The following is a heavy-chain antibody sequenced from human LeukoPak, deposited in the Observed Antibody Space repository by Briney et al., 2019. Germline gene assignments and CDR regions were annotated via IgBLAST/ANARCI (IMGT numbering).Heavy chain of an antibody. Sequence: GGSLRLSCAASGFTFTNYGMHWVRQAPGKGLEWVGIISYEGSSKYYGDSVKGRFTISRDQTRKIVYLQMNSLRTEDTAVYYCTKDLLPGVYGDYGVGDFWGQGTLVTVSS. V-gene: IGHV3-30*18. D-gene: IGHD4-17*01. CDR3: TKDLLPGVYGDYGVGDF. CDR1: GFTFTNYG. J-gene: IGHJ4*02. CDR2: ISYEGSSK.